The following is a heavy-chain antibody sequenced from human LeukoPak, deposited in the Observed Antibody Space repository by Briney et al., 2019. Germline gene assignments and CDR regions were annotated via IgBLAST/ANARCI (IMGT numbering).Heavy chain of an antibody. CDR1: GGSISSGDYY. V-gene: IGHV4-30-4*08. J-gene: IGHJ4*02. Sequence: SETLSLTCTVSGGSISSGDYYWSWIRQPPGKGLEWIGYIYYSVSTYYNPSLKSRVTISVDTSKNQFSLKLSSVTAADTAVYYCARVPYCSSTSCYFFDYWGQGTLVTVSS. CDR3: ARVPYCSSTSCYFFDY. D-gene: IGHD2-2*01. CDR2: IYYSVST.